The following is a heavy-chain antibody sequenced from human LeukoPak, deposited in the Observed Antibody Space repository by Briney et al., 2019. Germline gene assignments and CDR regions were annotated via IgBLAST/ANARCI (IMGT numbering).Heavy chain of an antibody. CDR3: AKEAVAGIVDY. D-gene: IGHD6-19*01. CDR1: GFTFSNYA. CDR2: ISGSGTGT. J-gene: IGHJ4*02. Sequence: GGSLRLSCEASGFTFSNYAMSWVRQAPGKGLEWVSAISGSGTGTYYADSVKGRFTISRDNSKNTLYLQMNSLRAEDTAVYYCAKEAVAGIVDYWGQGTLVTVSS. V-gene: IGHV3-23*01.